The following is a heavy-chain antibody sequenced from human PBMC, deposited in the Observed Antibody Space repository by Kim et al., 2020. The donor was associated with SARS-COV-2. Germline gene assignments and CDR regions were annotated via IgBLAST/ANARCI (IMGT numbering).Heavy chain of an antibody. CDR3: ARDMGSSWFDY. V-gene: IGHV4-59*01. Sequence: NINPSLKSRVTISVDTSKNQFSLKLSSVTAADTAVYYCARDMGSSWFDYWGQGTLVTVSS. J-gene: IGHJ4*02. D-gene: IGHD6-13*01.